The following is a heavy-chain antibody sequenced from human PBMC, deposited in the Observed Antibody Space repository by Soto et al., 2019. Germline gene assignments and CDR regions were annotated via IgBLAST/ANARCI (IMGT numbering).Heavy chain of an antibody. J-gene: IGHJ4*02. V-gene: IGHV3-30-3*01. CDR1: GFTFSSYA. Sequence: QVQLVESGGGVVQPGRSLRLSCAASGFTFSSYAMHWVRQAPGKGLEWVAVISYDGSNKYYADSVKGRFTISRDNSKNTLYRQMNSLRAEDTAVYYCARGSCTNGVCYPFDYWGQGTLVTVSS. CDR3: ARGSCTNGVCYPFDY. CDR2: ISYDGSNK. D-gene: IGHD2-8*01.